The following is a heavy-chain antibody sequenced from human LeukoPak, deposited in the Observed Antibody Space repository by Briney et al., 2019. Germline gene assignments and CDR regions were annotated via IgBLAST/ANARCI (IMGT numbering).Heavy chain of an antibody. D-gene: IGHD2-8*01. J-gene: IGHJ3*01. Sequence: SETLSHTYSVSGVSISGFYWICLRQPPGKGLEWFGHIYYSGSTTYNPSLKSRVTISVDSSKNEFSLRLSSVTAADTAVYYCTRCRPRCNNGFLLWPQGTMVTVSS. V-gene: IGHV4-59*01. CDR1: GVSISGFY. CDR3: TRCRPRCNNGFLL. CDR2: IYYSGST.